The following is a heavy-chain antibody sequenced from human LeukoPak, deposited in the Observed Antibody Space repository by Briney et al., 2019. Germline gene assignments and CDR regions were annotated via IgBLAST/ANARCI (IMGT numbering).Heavy chain of an antibody. CDR3: ARAPYCGGDCPFASDI. Sequence: GGSLRLSCEVSGFRFSTYWMTWVRQAPGKGLEWVANIKEDGSDKYYVDSVKGRFTISRDNSKNTLYLQMNSLRAEDTAVYYCARAPYCGGDCPFASDIWGQGTMVTVSS. V-gene: IGHV3-7*01. D-gene: IGHD2-21*02. J-gene: IGHJ3*02. CDR1: GFRFSTYW. CDR2: IKEDGSDK.